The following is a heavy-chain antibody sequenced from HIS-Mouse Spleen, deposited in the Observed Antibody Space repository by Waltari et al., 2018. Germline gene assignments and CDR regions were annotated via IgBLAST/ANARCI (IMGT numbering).Heavy chain of an antibody. CDR2: IYSSGST. D-gene: IGHD6-13*01. J-gene: IGHJ2*01. CDR3: AREIPYSSSWYDWYFDL. CDR1: GGSIRSSSYY. V-gene: IGHV4-39*07. Sequence: QLQLQESGPGLVKPSENLSLTCTVSGGSIRSSSYYWGWIRQPPGKGREWIGSIYSSGSTYYNPSLKSRVTISVDTSKNQFSLKLSSVTAADTAVYYCAREIPYSSSWYDWYFDLWGRGTLVTVSS.